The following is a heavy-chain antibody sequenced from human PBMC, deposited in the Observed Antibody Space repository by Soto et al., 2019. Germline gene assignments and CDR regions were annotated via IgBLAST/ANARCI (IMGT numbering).Heavy chain of an antibody. J-gene: IGHJ6*02. CDR3: ASQGGVCSGGSCYLYYYGMDV. V-gene: IGHV4-39*01. D-gene: IGHD2-15*01. CDR2: IYYSGST. Sequence: QLQLQESGPGLVKPSETLSLTCTVSGGSISSSSYYWGWIRQPPGKGLEWIGSIYYSGSTYYNPSLERRVPIAVDTSKTQFSLELSSVPAADAAVYYCASQGGVCSGGSCYLYYYGMDVWGQGTTVTVSS. CDR1: GGSISSSSYY.